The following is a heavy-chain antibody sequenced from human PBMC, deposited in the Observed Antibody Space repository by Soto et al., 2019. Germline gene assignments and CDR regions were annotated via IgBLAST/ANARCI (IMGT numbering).Heavy chain of an antibody. CDR1: GGSLSHYY. CDR3: ARRYGSCFDY. V-gene: IGHV4-59*08. Sequence: SETLSLTCTVSGGSLSHYYWSWVRQSPGKGLEWTGYIHYSGVIKYNPSLKSRVTISVDTSKNQFSLKLSSVTAADTAVYYCARRYGSCFDYWGQGTLVTVSS. CDR2: IHYSGVI. J-gene: IGHJ4*02. D-gene: IGHD5-18*01.